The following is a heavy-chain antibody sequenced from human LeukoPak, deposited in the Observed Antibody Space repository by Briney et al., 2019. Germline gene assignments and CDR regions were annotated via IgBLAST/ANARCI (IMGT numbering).Heavy chain of an antibody. CDR2: INREGTST. D-gene: IGHD2-15*01. J-gene: IGHJ4*02. CDR3: ARWDCSGGDCNSGSRFIDY. CDR1: GFTFSTYR. Sequence: GGSLRLSCAASGFTFSTYRMHWVRQAPGKGLVWVSRINREGTSTTYADFVKGRFTISRDNAKNTLYLQMDSLRAEDTAVYYCARWDCSGGDCNSGSRFIDYWGQGTLVTVSS. V-gene: IGHV3-74*01.